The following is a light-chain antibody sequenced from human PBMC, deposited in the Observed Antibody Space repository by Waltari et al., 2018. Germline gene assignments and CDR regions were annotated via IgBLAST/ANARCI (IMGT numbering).Light chain of an antibody. Sequence: SYVVTQPPSVSVAPGETATLTCGVDNIGTSSVHWHQQKAGQAPGLVIFYDRDRPSGIPDRFSGSNSGNTATLTISRVEAGDEARYYCHVWHPHVDPGVFGTGTEVTVL. CDR3: HVWHPHVDPGV. CDR2: YDR. CDR1: NIGTSS. J-gene: IGLJ1*01. V-gene: IGLV3-21*04.